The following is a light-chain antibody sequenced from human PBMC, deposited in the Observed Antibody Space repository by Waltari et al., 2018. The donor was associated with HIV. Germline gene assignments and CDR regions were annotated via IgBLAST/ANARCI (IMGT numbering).Light chain of an antibody. Sequence: EIALTQSPGTLSLSPGERATLSCRASQSVSSSYLAWYQQKPGQAPRLLISGSSRRATGIPDRFSGSGSGTDFTLTISRLEPEDFAVYYCQQYGSSPRTFGQGTKVEIK. CDR1: QSVSSSY. CDR3: QQYGSSPRT. V-gene: IGKV3-20*01. CDR2: GSS. J-gene: IGKJ1*01.